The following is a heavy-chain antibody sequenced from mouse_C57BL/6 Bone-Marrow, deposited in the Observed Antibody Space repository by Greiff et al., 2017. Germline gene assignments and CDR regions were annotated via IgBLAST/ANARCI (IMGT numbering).Heavy chain of an antibody. D-gene: IGHD1-1*01. Sequence: QVQLQQPGAELVRPGSSVKLSCKASGYTFTSYWMDWVKQRPGQGLEWIGNIYPSDSETHYNQKFKDKATLTVDKSSSTAYMQLSSLTSEDSAVYYCARRAGVDSWFAYWGQGTLVTVSA. J-gene: IGHJ3*01. CDR1: GYTFTSYW. CDR3: ARRAGVDSWFAY. CDR2: IYPSDSET. V-gene: IGHV1-61*01.